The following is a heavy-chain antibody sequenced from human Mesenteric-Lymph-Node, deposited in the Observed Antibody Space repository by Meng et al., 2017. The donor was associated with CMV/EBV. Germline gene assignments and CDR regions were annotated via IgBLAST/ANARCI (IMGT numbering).Heavy chain of an antibody. CDR1: GYTFTSNG. J-gene: IGHJ4*02. Sequence: SVKVSCKASGYTFTSNGISWVRQAPGQGLEWMGWISAYNGDANYAQKFQGRVTMTTDTSTSTAYMELRNLKSDDTAVYYCAMSSWEYWGQEALVTVSS. CDR3: AMSSWEY. CDR2: ISAYNGDA. V-gene: IGHV1-18*01. D-gene: IGHD2-2*01.